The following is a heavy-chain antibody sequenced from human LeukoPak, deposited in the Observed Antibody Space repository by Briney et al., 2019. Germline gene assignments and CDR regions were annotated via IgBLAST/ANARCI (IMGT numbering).Heavy chain of an antibody. V-gene: IGHV3-48*03. CDR1: GFNFPIHE. D-gene: IGHD6-19*01. J-gene: IGHJ4*02. CDR3: ARASPRGGGWYFLFDY. CDR2: IGTIISTT. Sequence: GGSLRVSCAASGFNFPIHEMNWVRQALGKGLEWVSYIGTIISTTYYADSVKGRFTVSRDDAKNSLYLQMNSLRAEDTAVYYCARASPRGGGWYFLFDYWGQGTLVTVSS.